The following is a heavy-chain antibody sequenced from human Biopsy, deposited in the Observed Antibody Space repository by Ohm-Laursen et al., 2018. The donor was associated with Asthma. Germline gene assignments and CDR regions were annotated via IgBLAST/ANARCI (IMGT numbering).Heavy chain of an antibody. J-gene: IGHJ4*02. CDR3: ARGDSSNWSHYYFDY. CDR1: GFAVSRYH. Sequence: SLRLSCSASGFAVSRYHMFWVRQAPGKGLEWVSVIYSGGTSHTADSVRGRFIISRDYSKNTLYLQMHSLRAEDTAVYYCARGDSSNWSHYYFDYWGQGTLVTVSS. CDR2: IYSGGTS. V-gene: IGHV3-53*01. D-gene: IGHD3-22*01.